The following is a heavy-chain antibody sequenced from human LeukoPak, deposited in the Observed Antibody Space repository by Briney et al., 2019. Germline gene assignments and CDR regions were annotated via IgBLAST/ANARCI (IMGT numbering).Heavy chain of an antibody. D-gene: IGHD3-16*01. CDR2: ISYDGSNK. CDR3: ARERFRGGECAFDI. CDR1: GFTFSSYA. Sequence: PGGSLRLSCAASGFTFSSYAMHWVRQAPGKGLEWVAVISYDGSNKYYADSAKGRFTISRDNTKNTLYLQMNCRSADYTAVYYGARERFRGGECAFDIWGQGTMVTVSS. V-gene: IGHV3-30-3*01. J-gene: IGHJ3*02.